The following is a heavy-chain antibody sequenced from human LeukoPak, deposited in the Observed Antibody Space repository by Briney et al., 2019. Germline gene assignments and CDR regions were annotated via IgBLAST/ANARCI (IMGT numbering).Heavy chain of an antibody. CDR3: ALGSGSYYNPWFDP. D-gene: IGHD3-10*01. V-gene: IGHV4-34*01. CDR2: INHSGST. Sequence: SETLSLTCAVYGGSFSGYYWSWIRQPPGNGLEWIGEINHSGSTNYNPSLKSRVTISVDTSKNQFSLKLSSVTAADTAVYYCALGSGSYYNPWFDPWGQGTLVTVSS. J-gene: IGHJ5*02. CDR1: GGSFSGYY.